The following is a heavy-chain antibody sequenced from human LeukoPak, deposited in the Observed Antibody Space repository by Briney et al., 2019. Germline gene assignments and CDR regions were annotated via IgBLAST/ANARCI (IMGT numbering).Heavy chain of an antibody. J-gene: IGHJ3*02. CDR1: GFTFSSYW. D-gene: IGHD3-10*01. CDR3: ARVGYYGSGRPIDI. V-gene: IGHV3-74*01. Sequence: PGGSLRLSCSASGFTFSSYWMYWVRQAPGKGLVWVSRINSDGSSTSYADSVKGRFTISRDNAKNTLYLQMNSLRAEDTAVYYCARVGYYGSGRPIDIWGQGTMVTVSS. CDR2: INSDGSST.